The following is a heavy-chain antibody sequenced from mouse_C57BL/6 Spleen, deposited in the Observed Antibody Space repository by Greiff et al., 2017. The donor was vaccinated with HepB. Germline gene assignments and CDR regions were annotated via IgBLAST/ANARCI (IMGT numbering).Heavy chain of an antibody. CDR2: ISDGGSYT. Sequence: EVKLVESGGGLVKPGGSLKLSCAASGFTFSSYAMSWVRQTPEKRLEWVATISDGGSYTYYPDNVKGRFTISRYNAKNNLYLQRSHLKSEDTAMYYCARGGVRGYFDVWGTGTTVTVSS. J-gene: IGHJ1*03. CDR1: GFTFSSYA. D-gene: IGHD2-14*01. CDR3: ARGGVRGYFDV. V-gene: IGHV5-4*03.